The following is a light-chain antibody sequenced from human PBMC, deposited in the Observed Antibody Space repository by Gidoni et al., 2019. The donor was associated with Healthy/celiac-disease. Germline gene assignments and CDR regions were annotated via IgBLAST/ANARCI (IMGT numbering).Light chain of an antibody. CDR1: QSLLHSNGYNY. J-gene: IGKJ3*01. CDR3: MQALQTPPFT. V-gene: IGKV2-28*01. Sequence: DIVMTQSPLSLPVTPGEPASTSCRPSQSLLHSNGYNYLDWYLQKPGQSPQLLIYLGSNRASGVPDRFSGSGSGTDFTLKISRVEAEDVGVYYCMQALQTPPFTFGPGTKVDIK. CDR2: LGS.